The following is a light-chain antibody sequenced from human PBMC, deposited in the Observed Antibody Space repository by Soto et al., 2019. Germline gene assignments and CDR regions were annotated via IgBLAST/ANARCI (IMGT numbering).Light chain of an antibody. Sequence: AIRLTQSASSLSASTGDRVTTTCRASQGISSYLAWYQQKPGKAPELLIYAASSLQSGVPSRFSGSGSGTDFTLTISSLQPEDFATYYCQQSYTTPQTFGQGTKVDI. CDR3: QQSYTTPQT. CDR1: QGISSY. J-gene: IGKJ1*01. CDR2: AAS. V-gene: IGKV1-8*01.